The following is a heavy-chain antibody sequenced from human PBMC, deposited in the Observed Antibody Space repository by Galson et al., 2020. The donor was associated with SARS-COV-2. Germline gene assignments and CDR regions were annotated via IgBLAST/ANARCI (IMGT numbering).Heavy chain of an antibody. D-gene: IGHD3-9*01. CDR3: ARQGNILTGYSFDY. V-gene: IGHV1-8*01. J-gene: IGHJ4*02. CDR2: MNPNSGNT. CDR1: GYTFTSYD. Sequence: SSVKVSCKASGYTFTSYDINWVRQATGQGLEWMGWMNPNSGNTGYAQKFQGRVTMTRNTSISTAYMELSSLRSEDTAVYYCARQGNILTGYSFDYWGQGTLVTVSS.